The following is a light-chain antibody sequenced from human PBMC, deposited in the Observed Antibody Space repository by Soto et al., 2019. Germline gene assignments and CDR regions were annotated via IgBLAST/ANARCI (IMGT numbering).Light chain of an antibody. V-gene: IGKV3-15*01. CDR1: QSVNNY. CDR3: QQCNDWPLFT. J-gene: IGKJ5*01. CDR2: GAS. Sequence: ETVMTQSPVTLSVSPGERVTLSCRASQSVNNYLAWYQQKPGQAPRLLVYGASTRATGVPARFSGSGSGTDFTLTISSLQSEDFALYFCQQCNDWPLFTFGQGTRLEIK.